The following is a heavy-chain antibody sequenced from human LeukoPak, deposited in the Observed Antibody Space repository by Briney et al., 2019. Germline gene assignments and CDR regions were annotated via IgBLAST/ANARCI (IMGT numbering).Heavy chain of an antibody. V-gene: IGHV3-23*01. CDR1: GFTFSSYA. Sequence: PGGSLSLSCAASGFTFSSYAMSWVRQPPGKGLEWVSTISGSGGSTYYADSVRGRFTISRDNSKNTLYLQINSLRAEDTAVYYCAKWGDYDVLTGYYVSDYWGQETLVTVSS. D-gene: IGHD3-9*01. CDR2: ISGSGGST. CDR3: AKWGDYDVLTGYYVSDY. J-gene: IGHJ4*02.